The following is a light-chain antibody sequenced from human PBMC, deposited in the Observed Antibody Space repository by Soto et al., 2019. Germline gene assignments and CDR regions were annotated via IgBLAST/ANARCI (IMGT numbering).Light chain of an antibody. CDR1: SSDVGGYNY. V-gene: IGLV2-14*01. CDR3: SSYTSRSTLE. J-gene: IGLJ2*01. CDR2: EVS. Sequence: QSALTQPASVSGSPGQSITISCTGTSSDVGGYNYVSWYQQHPGKAPKLMIYEVSNRPSGVSNRFSGSKSGNTASLTISGRQAEDEADYYCSSYTSRSTLEIGGGTQLTVL.